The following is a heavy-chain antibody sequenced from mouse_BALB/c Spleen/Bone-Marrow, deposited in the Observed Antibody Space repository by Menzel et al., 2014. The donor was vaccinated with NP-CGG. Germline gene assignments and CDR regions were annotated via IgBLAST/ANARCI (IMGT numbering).Heavy chain of an antibody. D-gene: IGHD1-1*01. V-gene: IGHV4-1*02. CDR2: INPDSSTI. CDR3: ARLNYHGNLFV. J-gene: IGHJ1*01. CDR1: GFDFSRYW. Sequence: EVKLQESGGGLVQPGGSLKLSCAASGFDFSRYWMSWVRQVPGKGLEWIGEINPDSSTINYTPSLKDKFIISRDNAKNTLYLQMSKVRSEDTALYYCARLNYHGNLFVWGAGTTVTVSS.